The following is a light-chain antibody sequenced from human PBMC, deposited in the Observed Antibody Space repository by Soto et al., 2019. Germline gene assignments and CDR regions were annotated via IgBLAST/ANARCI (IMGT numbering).Light chain of an antibody. Sequence: DIVMTQSPLSLPVTPGEPASISCRSSQSLLHSNGYNYLDWYLQKPGQSPQLLIYLGSNRSSGVPDRFSGSGSGTDCTLKISRVEAEDVGVYYCMQALQTPYTFGQGTKLAIK. V-gene: IGKV2-28*01. CDR3: MQALQTPYT. CDR2: LGS. J-gene: IGKJ2*01. CDR1: QSLLHSNGYNY.